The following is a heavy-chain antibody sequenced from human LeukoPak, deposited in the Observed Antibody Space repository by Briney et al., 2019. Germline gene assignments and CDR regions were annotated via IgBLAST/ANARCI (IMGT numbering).Heavy chain of an antibody. CDR1: GGSISSSNW. Sequence: SETLSLTCAVSGGSISSSNWWSWVRQPPGKGLEWIGEINHSGSTNYNPSLKSRVTISVDTSKNQFSLKLSSVTAADTAVYYCASWGVTIFGVVIDYWGQGTLVTVSS. CDR2: INHSGST. CDR3: ASWGVTIFGVVIDY. D-gene: IGHD3-3*01. J-gene: IGHJ4*02. V-gene: IGHV4-4*02.